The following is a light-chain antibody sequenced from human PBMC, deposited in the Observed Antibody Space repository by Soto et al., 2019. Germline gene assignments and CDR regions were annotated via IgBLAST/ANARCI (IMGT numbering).Light chain of an antibody. Sequence: EIVLTQSPGTLSLSPGERATLSCRASQSVSSSYLAWYQQKPGQAPRLLIYGASSRAIGIPDRFSGSGSGTDFTLTISRLEPEDFAVYYCQQYCSSPWTFGQGTKVEIK. J-gene: IGKJ1*01. CDR1: QSVSSSY. CDR2: GAS. CDR3: QQYCSSPWT. V-gene: IGKV3-20*01.